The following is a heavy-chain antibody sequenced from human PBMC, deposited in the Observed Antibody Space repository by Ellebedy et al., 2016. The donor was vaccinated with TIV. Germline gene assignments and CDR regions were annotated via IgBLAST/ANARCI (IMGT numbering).Heavy chain of an antibody. V-gene: IGHV1-2*02. Sequence: ASVKVSXXASGYTFTGYYMHWVRQAPGQGLEWMGWINPNSGGTNYAQKFQGRVTMTRDTSISTAYMELSRLRSDDTAVYYCARAAVAVLPNYYGMDVWGQGTTVTVSS. D-gene: IGHD6-19*01. CDR1: GYTFTGYY. CDR3: ARAAVAVLPNYYGMDV. J-gene: IGHJ6*02. CDR2: INPNSGGT.